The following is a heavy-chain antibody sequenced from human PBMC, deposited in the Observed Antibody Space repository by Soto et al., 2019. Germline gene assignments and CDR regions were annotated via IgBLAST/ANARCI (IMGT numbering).Heavy chain of an antibody. CDR3: AREKARSSGWSYYFDY. CDR2: INPSGGTT. J-gene: IGHJ4*02. CDR1: GYTFTSYY. D-gene: IGHD6-19*01. Sequence: ASVKVSCKASGYTFTSYYMHWVRQAPGQGLEWMGIINPSGGTTTYAQKFQGRVTMTRDTSTSTVYMELSSLRSEDTAVYYCAREKARSSGWSYYFDYWGQGTLVTVSS. V-gene: IGHV1-46*01.